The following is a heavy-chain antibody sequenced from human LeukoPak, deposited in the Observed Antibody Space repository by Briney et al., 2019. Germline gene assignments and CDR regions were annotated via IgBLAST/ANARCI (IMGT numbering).Heavy chain of an antibody. J-gene: IGHJ3*02. Sequence: PGGSLRLSCAASGFTFSSYGMHWVRQAPGKGLEWVSAISGSGGSTYYADSVKGRFTISRDNSKNTLYLQMNSLRAEDTAVYYCAKDWLEWELLDAFDIWGQGTMVTVSS. V-gene: IGHV3-23*01. CDR1: GFTFSSYG. CDR3: AKDWLEWELLDAFDI. CDR2: ISGSGGST. D-gene: IGHD1-26*01.